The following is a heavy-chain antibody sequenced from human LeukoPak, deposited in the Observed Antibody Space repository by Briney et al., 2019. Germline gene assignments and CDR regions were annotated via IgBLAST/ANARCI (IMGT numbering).Heavy chain of an antibody. CDR1: GGSVSSGSYY. J-gene: IGHJ5*02. D-gene: IGHD3-22*01. Sequence: KPSETLSLTCTVSGGSVSSGSYYWSWIRQPPGKGLEWIGYIYYSGSTNYNPSLKSRVTISVDTSKNQFSLKLSSVTAADTAVYYCARDGANLDSSGYYLSWFDPWGQGTLVTVSS. CDR3: ARDGANLDSSGYYLSWFDP. CDR2: IYYSGST. V-gene: IGHV4-61*01.